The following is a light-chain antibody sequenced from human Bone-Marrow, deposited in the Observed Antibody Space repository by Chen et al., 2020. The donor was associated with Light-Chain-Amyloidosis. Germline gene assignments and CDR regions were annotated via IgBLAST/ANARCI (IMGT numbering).Light chain of an antibody. J-gene: IGLJ1*01. CDR3: RSYTITNTLV. CDR2: EVT. Sequence: QSALTQPASVSGSPGQPITISCTGTTSDVGGDNHVSWYQQHPDKAPKLMIYEVTNRPSWVPDRFSGSKSDNTASLAISGLQSEDEAECCCRSYTITNTLVFGSGTRVTVL. CDR1: TSDVGGDNH. V-gene: IGLV2-14*01.